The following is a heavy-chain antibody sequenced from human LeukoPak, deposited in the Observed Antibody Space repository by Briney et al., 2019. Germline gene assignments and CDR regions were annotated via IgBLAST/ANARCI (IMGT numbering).Heavy chain of an antibody. V-gene: IGHV3-23*01. J-gene: IGHJ4*02. D-gene: IGHD6-13*01. Sequence: GGSLSLSCAASGFTPSSYGMSWVRRAPRRGLEWVSAISGSGGSTYYADSVKGRFTISRDNPKNTLYLQMSRLRAEDTAVYYCARAGPSSSWHQFDYWGQGTLVTVSS. CDR3: ARAGPSSSWHQFDY. CDR1: GFTPSSYG. CDR2: ISGSGGST.